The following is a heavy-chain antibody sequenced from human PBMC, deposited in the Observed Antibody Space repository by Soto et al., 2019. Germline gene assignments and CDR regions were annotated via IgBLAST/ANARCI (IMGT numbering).Heavy chain of an antibody. V-gene: IGHV3-23*01. Sequence: GGSLRLCCAASGFTFSSYDMNWVRQAPGKGLEWVSGVSASGSITSYADSAKGRFTISRDNAKNTVFLQMTGLRAEDTAVYFCAKGDCSGGRCYRGFDYWGQGTLVTVSS. CDR1: GFTFSSYD. CDR2: VSASGSIT. J-gene: IGHJ4*02. CDR3: AKGDCSGGRCYRGFDY. D-gene: IGHD2-15*01.